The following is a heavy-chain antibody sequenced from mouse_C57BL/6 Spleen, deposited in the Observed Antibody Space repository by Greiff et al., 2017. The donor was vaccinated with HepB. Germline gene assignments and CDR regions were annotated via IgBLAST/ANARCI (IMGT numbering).Heavy chain of an antibody. CDR1: GYSFTSYY. V-gene: IGHV1-66*01. CDR3: ARRWNRGYFDY. D-gene: IGHD2-14*01. J-gene: IGHJ2*01. CDR2: IYPGSGNT. Sequence: VQLQESGPELVKPGASVKISCKASGYSFTSYYIHWVKQRPGQGLEWIGWIYPGSGNTTYNEKFKGKATLTADTSSSAASMQLSSLTSEDSAVYYCARRWNRGYFDYWGQGTTLTVSS.